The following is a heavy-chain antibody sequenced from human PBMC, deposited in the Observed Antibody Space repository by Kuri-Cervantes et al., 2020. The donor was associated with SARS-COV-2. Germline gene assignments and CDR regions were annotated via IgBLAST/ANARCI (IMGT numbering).Heavy chain of an antibody. CDR2: ISYDGMNE. Sequence: GESLKISCAASGFTFSSYGMHWVRQAPGKGLEWVAVISYDGMNENYADSVKGRFTISRDNSKNTLSLQMNNLRADDTAVYYCARGCGDCYYYHYYGMGVWGQGTTVTVSS. CDR3: ARGCGDCYYYHYYGMGV. D-gene: IGHD2-21*02. CDR1: GFTFSSYG. V-gene: IGHV3-30*03. J-gene: IGHJ6*02.